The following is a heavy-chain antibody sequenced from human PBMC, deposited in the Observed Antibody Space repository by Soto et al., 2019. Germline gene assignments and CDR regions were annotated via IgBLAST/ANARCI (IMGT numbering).Heavy chain of an antibody. CDR3: ARDKAAGKNYYYYYGMDV. CDR2: ISAYNGNT. Sequence: ASVKVSCKASGYTFTSYGISWVRQAPGQGLEWMGWISAYNGNTNHAQKLQGRVTMTTDTSTSTAYMELRSLRSDDTAVYYCARDKAAGKNYYYYYGMDVWGQGTTVTVSS. V-gene: IGHV1-18*04. J-gene: IGHJ6*02. D-gene: IGHD6-13*01. CDR1: GYTFTSYG.